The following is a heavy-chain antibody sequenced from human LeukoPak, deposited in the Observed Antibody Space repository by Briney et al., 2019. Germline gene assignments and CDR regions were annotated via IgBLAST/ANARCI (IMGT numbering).Heavy chain of an antibody. V-gene: IGHV5-51*01. CDR1: GYSFSSYW. J-gene: IGHJ4*02. Sequence: GESLKISCKGCGYSFSSYWIGWVRQMAGKGLEWMWMVYPGDSDTRYRPSFQGQVTISADKSISTAYLQWSSLKASDTAMYYCARQDGRALYYFDYWGQGTLVTVSS. CDR2: VYPGDSDT. D-gene: IGHD5-24*01. CDR3: ARQDGRALYYFDY.